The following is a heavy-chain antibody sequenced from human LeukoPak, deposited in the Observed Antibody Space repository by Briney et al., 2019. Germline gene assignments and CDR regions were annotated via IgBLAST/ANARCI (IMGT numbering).Heavy chain of an antibody. CDR3: ARGSAAMIN. J-gene: IGHJ4*02. D-gene: IGHD3-16*01. CDR2: ISWNGGSA. CDR1: GTTLDDYG. V-gene: IGHV3-20*04. Sequence: GGSLRLSCIASGTTLDDYGMTWVRQAPGKGLEWVSGISWNGGSAGYAGSVKGRFTVSRDKAKNTLYLEMNSLRVEDTAVYFCARGSAAMINWGQGTPVTLSS.